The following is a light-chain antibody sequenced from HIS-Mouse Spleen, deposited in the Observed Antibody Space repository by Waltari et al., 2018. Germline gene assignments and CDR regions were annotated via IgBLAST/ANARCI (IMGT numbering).Light chain of an antibody. V-gene: IGLV1-44*01. Sequence: QSVLTQPPSASGTPGQRVTISCSGSRSNLGSNTVNWYQQLPGTAPKLLIYSNNQRPSGVPDRFSGSKSGTSASLAISGLQSEDEADYYCAAWDDSLNGNYVFGTGTKVTVL. J-gene: IGLJ1*01. CDR2: SNN. CDR3: AAWDDSLNGNYV. CDR1: RSNLGSNT.